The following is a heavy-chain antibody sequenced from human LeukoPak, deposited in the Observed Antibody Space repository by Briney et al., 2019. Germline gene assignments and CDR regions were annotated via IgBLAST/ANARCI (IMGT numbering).Heavy chain of an antibody. CDR1: GGSISSSNW. J-gene: IGHJ3*02. D-gene: IGHD3-9*01. Sequence: SGTLSLTCAVSGGSISSSNWWSCVRQPPGKGLEWIGEINHSGSTNYNPSLKSRVTMSVDTSKIQFSLKLSSATAADTAVYYCARHSRYFDPRSPFDIWGQGTMVTVSS. CDR3: ARHSRYFDPRSPFDI. CDR2: INHSGST. V-gene: IGHV4-4*02.